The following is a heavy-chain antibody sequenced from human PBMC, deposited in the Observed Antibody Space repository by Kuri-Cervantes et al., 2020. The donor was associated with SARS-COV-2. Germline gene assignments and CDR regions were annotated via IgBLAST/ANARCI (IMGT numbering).Heavy chain of an antibody. CDR3: ARGDSSGYLYYFDY. Sequence: GESLKISCAASGFTFSSYSMNWVRQAPGKGLEWVSSISSSGSTIYYADSVKGRFTISRDNAKNSLYLQMNSLRAEDTAVYYCARGDSSGYLYYFDYWGQGTLVTVSS. J-gene: IGHJ4*02. CDR2: ISSSGSTI. D-gene: IGHD3-22*01. CDR1: GFTFSSYS. V-gene: IGHV3-48*04.